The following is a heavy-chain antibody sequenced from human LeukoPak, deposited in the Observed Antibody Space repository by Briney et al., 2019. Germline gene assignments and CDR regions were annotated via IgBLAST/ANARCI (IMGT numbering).Heavy chain of an antibody. CDR1: GFTFSSYS. Sequence: KSGGSLRLSCAASGFTFSSYSMNWVRQAPGKGLEWVSSISSSSSYIYYADSVKGRFTISRDNAKNSLYLQMNSLRAEDTAVYYCARVRKYSGYYSWYFDLWGRGTLVTVSS. CDR2: ISSSSSYI. J-gene: IGHJ2*01. D-gene: IGHD5-12*01. CDR3: ARVRKYSGYYSWYFDL. V-gene: IGHV3-21*01.